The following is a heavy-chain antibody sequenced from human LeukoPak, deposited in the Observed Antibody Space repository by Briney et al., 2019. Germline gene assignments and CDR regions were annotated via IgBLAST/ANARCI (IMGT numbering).Heavy chain of an antibody. CDR3: VSDLCGGDDQ. CDR2: IDEDGKTI. V-gene: IGHV3-74*01. CDR1: GFTFNSYW. Sequence: PGGSLRLSCAASGFTFNSYWMHWVRQAPGKGLVWGSRIDEDGKTIDYADSVKDRFTISRDNAKDTLYLQMSSLRDEDTAVYYCVSDLCGGDDQWGRGTLVTVSS. D-gene: IGHD3-3*01. J-gene: IGHJ5*02.